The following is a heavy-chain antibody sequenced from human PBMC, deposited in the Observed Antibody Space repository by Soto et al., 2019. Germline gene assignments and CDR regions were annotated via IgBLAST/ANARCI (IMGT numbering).Heavy chain of an antibody. V-gene: IGHV1-24*01. J-gene: IGHJ4*02. D-gene: IGHD5-12*01. CDR1: GYTLTVLS. CDR2: FDPEDGET. CDR3: ATMRVDIVATIDYGFDY. Sequence: GASVKVSCKVSGYTLTVLSMHWVRQAPGKGLEWMGVFDPEDGETIYAQKFQGRVTMTEATSTDTAYMELSSLRSEDTAVYYCATMRVDIVATIDYGFDYQGQGTLVTVSS.